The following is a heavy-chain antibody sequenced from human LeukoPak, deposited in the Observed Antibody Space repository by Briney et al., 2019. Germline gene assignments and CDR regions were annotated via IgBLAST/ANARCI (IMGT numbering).Heavy chain of an antibody. Sequence: GGSLRLSCAASGFTFDDYGMSWVRQAPGKGLEWVSGINWNGGSTGYADSVKGRFTISRDNAKNSLYLQMNSLRAEDTALYYCARSPDYSNRYYYYYMDVWGKGTTVTVSS. V-gene: IGHV3-20*04. J-gene: IGHJ6*03. CDR2: INWNGGST. CDR1: GFTFDDYG. D-gene: IGHD4-11*01. CDR3: ARSPDYSNRYYYYYMDV.